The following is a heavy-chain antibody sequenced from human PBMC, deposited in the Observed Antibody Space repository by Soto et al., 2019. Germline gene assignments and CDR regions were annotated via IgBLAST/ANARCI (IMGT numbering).Heavy chain of an antibody. Sequence: QVQLVQSGAEVKKPGSSVKVSCKASGAIFSSHTLSWVRPAPGQGLEWMGRIIPVIAIINYAQRFQDRATVTADKSTNTAYMELSNFRREDTAVYFGASLTGNSTGWVDYWGHATLVTVSS. J-gene: IGHJ4*01. CDR3: ASLTGNSTGWVDY. V-gene: IGHV1-69*02. CDR1: GAIFSSHT. D-gene: IGHD6-19*01. CDR2: IIPVIAII.